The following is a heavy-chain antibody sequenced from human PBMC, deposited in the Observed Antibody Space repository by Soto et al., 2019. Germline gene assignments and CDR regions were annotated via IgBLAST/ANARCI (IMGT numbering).Heavy chain of an antibody. V-gene: IGHV3-23*01. D-gene: IGHD1-26*01. J-gene: IGHJ4*02. Sequence: GGSLRLSCAVSGFTFSGYAMNWVRQAPGKGLEWVSGISGSGGSTFYADSVKGRFTTSRENSKYTLYLQMNSLRAEDTAVYYCAKGVSYSPAYYFDSWGQGTLVTVSS. CDR3: AKGVSYSPAYYFDS. CDR2: ISGSGGST. CDR1: GFTFSGYA.